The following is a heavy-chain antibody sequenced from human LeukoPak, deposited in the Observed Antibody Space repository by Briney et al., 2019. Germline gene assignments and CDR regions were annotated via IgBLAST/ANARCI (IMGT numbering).Heavy chain of an antibody. CDR1: GGSISSYF. CDR3: ARLGRTSYWYFDL. D-gene: IGHD2-2*01. CDR2: IYYSGST. V-gene: IGHV4-59*08. J-gene: IGHJ2*01. Sequence: SETLSPTCTVSGGSISSYFWSWIPEPPREGLGGIGYIYYSGSTNYNPSLKSRVTISVDTSKNQFSLKLSSVTAADTAVYYCARLGRTSYWYFDLWGRGTLVTVSS.